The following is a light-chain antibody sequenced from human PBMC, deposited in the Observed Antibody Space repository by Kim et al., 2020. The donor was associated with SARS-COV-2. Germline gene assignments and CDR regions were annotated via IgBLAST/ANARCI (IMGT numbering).Light chain of an antibody. CDR3: QQYNNWPPDYT. V-gene: IGKV3-15*01. CDR1: QTISSN. Sequence: EIVLTQSPATLSVSPGEGVTLSCRASQTISSNLAWYQQKPGQSPRLLIYGASTRATGIPDRFSGSGSGTDFTLTISSLRSEDVAVYFWQQYNNWPPDYTFGQGTKLEI. CDR2: GAS. J-gene: IGKJ2*01.